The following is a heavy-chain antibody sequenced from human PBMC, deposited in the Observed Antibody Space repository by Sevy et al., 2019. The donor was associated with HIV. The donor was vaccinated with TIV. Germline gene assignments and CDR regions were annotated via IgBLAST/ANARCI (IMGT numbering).Heavy chain of an antibody. Sequence: SQTISLTCAISGDSVSSNGVAWNWIRQSPSRGLEWLGRTYYRSKWYNNYAVSVKGRININAETSKNQFSLQLNSVTPEDTAVYYCARSSSALYGANNFWFDPWGQGTLVTVSS. CDR1: GDSVSSNGVA. CDR3: ARSSSALYGANNFWFDP. J-gene: IGHJ5*02. V-gene: IGHV6-1*01. CDR2: TYYRSKWYN. D-gene: IGHD6-19*01.